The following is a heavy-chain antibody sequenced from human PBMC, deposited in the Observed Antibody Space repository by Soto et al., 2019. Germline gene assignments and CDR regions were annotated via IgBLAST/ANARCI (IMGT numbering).Heavy chain of an antibody. V-gene: IGHV1-18*01. CDR3: VRSCRSGELVPTAP. J-gene: IGHJ6*02. CDR2: MSPYDRQT. D-gene: IGHD2-2*01. Sequence: VSAKVPCPASGYTFTSYGISWVRPAPGQGLEWVGWMSPYDRQTMFAQKLQGGVTMTTDTSRSTAYMELRRLTSDDTAVHYCVRSCRSGELVPTAPWGQGTTVTVSS. CDR1: GYTFTSYG.